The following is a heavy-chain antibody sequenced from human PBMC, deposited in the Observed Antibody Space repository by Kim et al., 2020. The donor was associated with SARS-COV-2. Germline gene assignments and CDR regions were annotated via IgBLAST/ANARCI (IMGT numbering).Heavy chain of an antibody. J-gene: IGHJ4*01. CDR2: INDDGSDA. D-gene: IGHD3-10*01. V-gene: IGHV3-7*01. Sequence: GGSLRLSCVASGFIIRAYCMTWVRQPPGKGLEWVANINDDGSDAYYADSVKGRFTISRDNAKNSLYLQMNSLRAEDTAVYYCVRDPGSYWVHGTLV. CDR1: GFIIRAYC. CDR3: VRDPGSY.